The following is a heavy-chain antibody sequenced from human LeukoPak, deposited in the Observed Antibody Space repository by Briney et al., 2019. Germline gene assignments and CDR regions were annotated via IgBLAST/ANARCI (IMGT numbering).Heavy chain of an antibody. J-gene: IGHJ6*02. Sequence: GGSLRLSCAASGFTFSNYWMSWARQAPGKGLEWVASINHNGNVNYYVDSVKGRFTISRDNAKNSLYLQMSNLRAEDTAVYFCARGGGLDVWGQGATVTVSS. D-gene: IGHD3-16*01. CDR1: GFTFSNYW. CDR2: INHNGNVN. V-gene: IGHV3-7*03. CDR3: ARGGGLDV.